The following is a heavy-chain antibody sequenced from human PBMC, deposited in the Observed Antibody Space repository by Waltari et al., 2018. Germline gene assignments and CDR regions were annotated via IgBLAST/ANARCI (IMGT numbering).Heavy chain of an antibody. CDR2: FIAIFGTA. CDR3: ASRPGTTGTTLFDY. J-gene: IGHJ4*02. Sequence: QVQLVQSGAEVKKPVSSVKVSCKASGGTFSSYAISWVRQAPEQGVEWLGGFIAIFGTANYAQKFQGRVTITADESTSTAYMELSSLRSEDTAVYYCASRPGTTGTTLFDYWGQGTLVTVSS. D-gene: IGHD1-1*01. V-gene: IGHV1-69*01. CDR1: GGTFSSYA.